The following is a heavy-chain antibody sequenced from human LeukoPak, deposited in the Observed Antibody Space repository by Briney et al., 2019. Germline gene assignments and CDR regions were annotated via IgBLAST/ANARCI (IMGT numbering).Heavy chain of an antibody. J-gene: IGHJ4*02. V-gene: IGHV1-18*01. CDR2: ISAYNGNT. CDR3: ARTDFWSGYIDY. D-gene: IGHD3-3*01. CDR1: GYTFNNFG. Sequence: GASVKVSCKASGYTFNNFGISWVRQAPGQGREWMGWISAYNGNTNYAQKLQGRVTMTTDTSTSTAYMDLRSLRSDDTAVYYCARTDFWSGYIDYWGQGTLVTVSS.